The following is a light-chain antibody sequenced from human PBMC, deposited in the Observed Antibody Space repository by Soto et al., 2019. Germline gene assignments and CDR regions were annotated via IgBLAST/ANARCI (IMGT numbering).Light chain of an antibody. V-gene: IGKV1-8*01. Sequence: AIRMTQSPSSLSASTGDRVTITCRASQDVSGYVAWYQQKPGKPPRLLIYAASTLQTGVPSRFSGSGSVTDFTLTITCLQSEDYATYYCQQYSSHATVGKGTRVEIK. CDR2: AAS. CDR3: QQYSSHAT. CDR1: QDVSGY. J-gene: IGKJ1*01.